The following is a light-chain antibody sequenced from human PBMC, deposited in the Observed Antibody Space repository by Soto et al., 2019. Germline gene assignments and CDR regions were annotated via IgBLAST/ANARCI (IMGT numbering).Light chain of an antibody. CDR1: QSVLYSSNNKNY. J-gene: IGKJ4*01. V-gene: IGKV4-1*01. CDR2: WAS. Sequence: DIGMTQSPDSLAVSLGERATINCKSSQSVLYSSNNKNYLAWYQQKPGQPPKLLIYWASTRESGVPDRFSGSGSGTDFTLTISSLQAEDVAVYYCQQYYSSPVTFGGGTEVEIK. CDR3: QQYYSSPVT.